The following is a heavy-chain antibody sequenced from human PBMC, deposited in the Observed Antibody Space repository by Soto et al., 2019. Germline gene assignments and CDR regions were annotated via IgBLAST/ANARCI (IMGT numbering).Heavy chain of an antibody. CDR1: GFTFSSYA. Sequence: EVQLLESGGGLVQPGGSLRLSCAASGFTFSSYAMTWVRQAPGKGPEWVSVISSTGGTTYYADSVKGRFTISRDNSKNTLYLQMSSLRAEDTAVYYCAKDVKTTVVRASDYWGQGTLVTVSS. D-gene: IGHD4-17*01. V-gene: IGHV3-23*01. CDR2: ISSTGGTT. CDR3: AKDVKTTVVRASDY. J-gene: IGHJ4*02.